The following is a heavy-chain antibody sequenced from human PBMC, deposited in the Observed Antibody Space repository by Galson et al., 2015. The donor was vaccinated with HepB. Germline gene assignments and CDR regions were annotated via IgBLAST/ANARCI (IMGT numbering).Heavy chain of an antibody. CDR3: ARGCSGGSCYLNWFDP. V-gene: IGHV1-69*01. CDR1: GGTFSSYA. J-gene: IGHJ5*02. Sequence: QSGAEVKKPGESLKISCKASGGTFSSYAISWVRQAPGQGLEWMGGIIPIFGTANYAQKFQGRVTITADESTSTAYMELSSLRSEDTAVYYCARGCSGGSCYLNWFDPWGQGTLVTVSS. D-gene: IGHD2-15*01. CDR2: IIPIFGTA.